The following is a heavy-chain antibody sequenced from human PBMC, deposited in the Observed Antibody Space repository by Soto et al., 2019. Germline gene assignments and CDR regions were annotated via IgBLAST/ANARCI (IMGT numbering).Heavy chain of an antibody. J-gene: IGHJ2*01. CDR2: ISSNGGST. Sequence: EVQLVESGGGLLQPGGSLRLSCSASGFTFSSYAMHWFRQAPGKGLEYVSAISSNGGSTYYADSVKGRFTISRDNSKNTLYLQMSSLRAEDTAVYYCVKEVDYYGSGSLHRPWWYFDLWGRGTLVTVSS. V-gene: IGHV3-64D*06. D-gene: IGHD3-10*01. CDR1: GFTFSSYA. CDR3: VKEVDYYGSGSLHRPWWYFDL.